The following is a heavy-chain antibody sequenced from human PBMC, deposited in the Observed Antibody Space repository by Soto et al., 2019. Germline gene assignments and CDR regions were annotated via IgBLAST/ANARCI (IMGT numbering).Heavy chain of an antibody. CDR2: IYHSGST. V-gene: IGHV4-4*02. CDR3: ASLGRGYCSGGSCYGAFHYGMDV. CDR1: GGSISSSNG. D-gene: IGHD2-15*01. Sequence: SETLSLTCAVSGGSISSSNGWSWGRQPPGKGLEWIGEIYHSGSTNYNPSLKSRVTISVDKSKNQFSLKLSSVTAADTAVYYCASLGRGYCSGGSCYGAFHYGMDVWGQGTTVTVSS. J-gene: IGHJ6*02.